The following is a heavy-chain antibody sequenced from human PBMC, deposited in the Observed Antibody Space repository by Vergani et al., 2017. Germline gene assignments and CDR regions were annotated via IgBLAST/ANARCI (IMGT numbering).Heavy chain of an antibody. CDR3: AKSARSSWSAHVDY. CDR1: GYTFTSYG. V-gene: IGHV1-18*01. CDR2: INAYNGNT. D-gene: IGHD6-13*01. J-gene: IGHJ4*02. Sequence: QVQLVQSGAEVKKPGASVKVSCKASGYTFTSYGISWVRQAPGQGLEWMGWINAYNGNTNYAQKLQGRVTMTTDTTTSTAYMGLRSLRSDDTAVYYCAKSARSSWSAHVDYWGQGTLVTVSS.